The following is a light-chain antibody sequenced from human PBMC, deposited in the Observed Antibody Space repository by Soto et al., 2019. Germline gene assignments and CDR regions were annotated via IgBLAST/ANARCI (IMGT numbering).Light chain of an antibody. V-gene: IGLV1-40*01. Sequence: QSVLTQPPSVSGAPGQRVTISCTGSYSNIGAGYEVHWYQQIPGTAPKLLISGHNNRPSGVPDRFFGSKSGTSASLTIIGLQAEEEADYYCQSYDSSLSGSGVFGGGTKLTVL. CDR2: GHN. J-gene: IGLJ3*02. CDR3: QSYDSSLSGSGV. CDR1: YSNIGAGYE.